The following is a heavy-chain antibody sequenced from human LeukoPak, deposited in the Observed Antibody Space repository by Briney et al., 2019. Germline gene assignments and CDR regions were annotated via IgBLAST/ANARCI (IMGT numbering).Heavy chain of an antibody. CDR2: ISSSSSYI. CDR1: GFTFSSYS. Sequence: GGSLRLSCAASGFTFSSYSMNWVRQAPGKGLEWVSSISSSSSYIYYADSVKGRFTISRDNAKNSLYLQMNSLRAEDTALYYCAKVFSQGSSDVWGQGTTVTVSS. D-gene: IGHD6-6*01. V-gene: IGHV3-21*04. CDR3: AKVFSQGSSDV. J-gene: IGHJ6*02.